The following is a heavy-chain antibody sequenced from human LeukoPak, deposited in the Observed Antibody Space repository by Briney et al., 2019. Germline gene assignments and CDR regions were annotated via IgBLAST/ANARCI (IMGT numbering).Heavy chain of an antibody. CDR2: IYYSGST. Sequence: KPSQTLSLTCTVSGGSISSYYWSWIRQPPGKGLEWIGYIYYSGSTNYNPSLKSRVTISVDTSKNQFSLKLSSVTAADTAVYYCAREKIGTGTILGKDYYYMDVWGKGTTVTVSS. CDR1: GGSISSYY. J-gene: IGHJ6*03. D-gene: IGHD1-1*01. CDR3: AREKIGTGTILGKDYYYMDV. V-gene: IGHV4-59*01.